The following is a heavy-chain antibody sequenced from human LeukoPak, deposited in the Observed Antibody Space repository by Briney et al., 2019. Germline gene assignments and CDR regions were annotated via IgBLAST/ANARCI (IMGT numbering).Heavy chain of an antibody. J-gene: IGHJ4*02. V-gene: IGHV3-9*01. Sequence: PGRSLRLSCAASGFTFDDYAMHWVRQAPGKGLEWVSGTSWNSGSIGYADSVKGRFTISRDNAKNSLYLQMNSLRAEDTALYYCAKDSYYDSSGSFDYWGQGTLVTVSS. D-gene: IGHD3-22*01. CDR2: TSWNSGSI. CDR3: AKDSYYDSSGSFDY. CDR1: GFTFDDYA.